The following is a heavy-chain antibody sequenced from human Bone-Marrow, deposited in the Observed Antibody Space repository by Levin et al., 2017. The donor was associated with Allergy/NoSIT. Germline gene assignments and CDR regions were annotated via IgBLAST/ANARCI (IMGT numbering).Heavy chain of an antibody. CDR3: ARDLPPQYSATSDTGGMDV. V-gene: IGHV1-69*13. J-gene: IGHJ6*02. D-gene: IGHD5-12*01. CDR2: IIPMFGTT. CDR1: GITFSNCG. Sequence: SVKVSCKASGITFSNCGIYWVRQAPGQGLDWMGGIIPMFGTTKYAQRFQGRVTITADLSTTTAYMDLSRLRFEDTAVYYCARDLPPQYSATSDTGGMDVWGQGTTVTVSS.